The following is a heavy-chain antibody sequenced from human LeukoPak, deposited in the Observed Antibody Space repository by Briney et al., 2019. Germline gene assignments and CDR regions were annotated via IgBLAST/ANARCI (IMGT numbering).Heavy chain of an antibody. CDR1: GGSFSGYY. CDR3: ARGHPQLVFIYYYYYMDV. J-gene: IGHJ6*03. CDR2: INHSGST. Sequence: LETLSLTCAVYGGSFSGYYWSWIRQPPGKGLEWIGEINHSGSTNYNPSLKSRVTILVDTSKNQFSLKLSSVTAADTAVYYCARGHPQLVFIYYYYYMDVWGKGTTVTVSS. D-gene: IGHD6-6*01. V-gene: IGHV4-34*01.